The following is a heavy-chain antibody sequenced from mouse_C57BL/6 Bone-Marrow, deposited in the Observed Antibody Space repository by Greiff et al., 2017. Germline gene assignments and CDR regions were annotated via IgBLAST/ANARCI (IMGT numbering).Heavy chain of an antibody. V-gene: IGHV14-4*01. CDR1: GFNIKDDY. J-gene: IGHJ2*01. Sequence: EVQLQQSGAELVRPGASVKLSCTASGFNIKDDYMHWVKPRPEQGLEWIGRIDPENGDTEYASKFQGKATITADTASNTAYLQLSSLTSEYTAVYYCTTVIHNWGQGTTLSVTS. CDR3: TTVIHN. CDR2: IDPENGDT.